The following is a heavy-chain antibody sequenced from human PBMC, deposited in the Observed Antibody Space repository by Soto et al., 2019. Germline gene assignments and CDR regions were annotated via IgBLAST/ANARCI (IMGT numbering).Heavy chain of an antibody. Sequence: QVQLVQSGAEVKKPGSSVKVSCKAPGGTFSSYAISWLRQAPGQGLEWMGGIIPIFGTAKYAQKFQGRVTITADESTSTGYMELSSLSSEDTAVYYCARSQGGSSSLDIYYYYYYGMDVWGQGTTVTVSS. CDR3: ARSQGGSSSLDIYYYYYYGMDV. V-gene: IGHV1-69*01. J-gene: IGHJ6*02. CDR2: IIPIFGTA. D-gene: IGHD2-15*01. CDR1: GGTFSSYA.